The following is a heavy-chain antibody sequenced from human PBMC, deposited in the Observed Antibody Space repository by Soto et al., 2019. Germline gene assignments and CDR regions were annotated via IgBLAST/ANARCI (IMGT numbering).Heavy chain of an antibody. J-gene: IGHJ6*02. CDR3: ARDGLGYCSGGSCYYGMDV. D-gene: IGHD2-15*01. CDR1: GYSISSGYY. V-gene: IGHV4-38-2*02. CDR2: IYHSGST. Sequence: PSETLSLTCAVSGYSISSGYYWGWIRQPPGKGLEWIGSIYHSGSTYYNPSLKSRVTISVDTSKNQFSLKLSSVTAADTAVYYCARDGLGYCSGGSCYYGMDVWGQGTTVTVSS.